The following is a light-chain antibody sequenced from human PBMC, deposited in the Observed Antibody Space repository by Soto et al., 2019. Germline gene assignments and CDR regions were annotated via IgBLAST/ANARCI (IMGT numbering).Light chain of an antibody. J-gene: IGKJ4*01. CDR1: QDISNY. V-gene: IGKV1-33*01. CDR2: DAS. CDR3: QQYDNLPPLT. Sequence: DIQMTQSPSSLSASVGDRVTITCQASQDISNYLNWYQQKPGKAPKLLIYDASNLETGVPSMFSGRGSGTDFTFTISSLQPEDIATYYCQQYDNLPPLTFGGGTKVEIK.